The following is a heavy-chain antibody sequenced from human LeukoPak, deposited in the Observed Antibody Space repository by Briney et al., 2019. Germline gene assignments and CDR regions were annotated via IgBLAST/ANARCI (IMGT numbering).Heavy chain of an antibody. D-gene: IGHD5-24*01. Sequence: GGSLRLSCAASGFTMSTYWMTWVRQAPGKGLEWVANIKQDGSKKSYVDSVKGRFTISRDNAKNSLYLQMNSLRAEDTAIYYCTRVGYIDEGIDYWGQGTLVTVSS. CDR1: GFTMSTYW. CDR2: IKQDGSKK. CDR3: TRVGYIDEGIDY. J-gene: IGHJ4*02. V-gene: IGHV3-7*04.